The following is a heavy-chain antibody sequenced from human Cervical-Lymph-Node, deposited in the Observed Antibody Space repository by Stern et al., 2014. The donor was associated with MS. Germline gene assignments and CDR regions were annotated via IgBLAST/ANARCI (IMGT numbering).Heavy chain of an antibody. J-gene: IGHJ4*02. Sequence: VQLVQSGGGLVQPGGSLRLSCAASGFTFSSYYMSWVRQAPGRGLEWVANINEDGSEKYFAGSVKGRFIISRDNAKSSLYLQMHSLRAEDTAFYYCATISSGRFYKHWGQGALVTVYS. CDR2: INEDGSEK. CDR3: ATISSGRFYKH. CDR1: GFTFSSYY. D-gene: IGHD2-15*01. V-gene: IGHV3-7*01.